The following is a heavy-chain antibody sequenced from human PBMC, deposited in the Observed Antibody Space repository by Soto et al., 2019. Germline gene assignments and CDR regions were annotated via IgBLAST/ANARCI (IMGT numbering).Heavy chain of an antibody. D-gene: IGHD6-19*01. CDR3: ATVSQWLDYDAFDI. CDR2: FDPEDGET. CDR1: GYTLTELP. V-gene: IGHV1-24*01. J-gene: IGHJ3*02. Sequence: ASVKVSCKVSGYTLTELPMHWVRQAPGKGLEWMGGFDPEDGETIYAQKFQGRVTMTEDTSTDTAYMELSSLRSEETAVYYCATVSQWLDYDAFDIWGQGTMVTVSS.